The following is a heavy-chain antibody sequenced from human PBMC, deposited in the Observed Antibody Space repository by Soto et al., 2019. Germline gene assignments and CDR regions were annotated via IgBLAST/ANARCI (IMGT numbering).Heavy chain of an antibody. CDR2: IYYSGST. Sequence: NPSETLSLTCTVSGGSISSYYWSWIRQPPGKGLEWIGYIYYSGSTNYNPSLKSRVTISVDTSKNQFSLKLSSVTAADTAVYYCARGKRRDGYNYNYYYGMDVWGQGTTVTVSS. CDR3: ARGKRRDGYNYNYYYGMDV. D-gene: IGHD5-12*01. CDR1: GGSISSYY. V-gene: IGHV4-59*01. J-gene: IGHJ6*02.